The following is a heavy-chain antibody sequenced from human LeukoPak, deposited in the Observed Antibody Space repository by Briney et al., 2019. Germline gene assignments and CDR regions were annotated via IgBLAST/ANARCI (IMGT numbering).Heavy chain of an antibody. CDR3: ARRKIVVVTDDAFDI. CDR2: IKQDGSEK. V-gene: IGHV3-7*01. CDR1: GFTFSSYW. Sequence: GGSLRLSCAASGFTFSSYWMSWVRQAPGKGLEWVANIKQDGSEKYYVDSVKGRFTISRDNAKNSLYLQMNSLRAEDTAVYYCARRKIVVVTDDAFDIWGQGTMVTVSS. D-gene: IGHD3-22*01. J-gene: IGHJ3*02.